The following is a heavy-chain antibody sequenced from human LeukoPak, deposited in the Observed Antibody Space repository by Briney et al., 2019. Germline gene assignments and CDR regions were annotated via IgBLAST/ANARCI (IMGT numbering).Heavy chain of an antibody. Sequence: SQTLSLTCTVSGGSISSGGYYWSWIRQPPGKGLEWIGYIYHSGSTYYNPSLKSRVTISVDRSKNQFSLKLSSVTAADTAVYYCARGSYDILTGYYKHAFDIWGQGTMVTVSS. V-gene: IGHV4-30-2*01. CDR3: ARGSYDILTGYYKHAFDI. D-gene: IGHD3-9*01. J-gene: IGHJ3*02. CDR2: IYHSGST. CDR1: GGSISSGGYY.